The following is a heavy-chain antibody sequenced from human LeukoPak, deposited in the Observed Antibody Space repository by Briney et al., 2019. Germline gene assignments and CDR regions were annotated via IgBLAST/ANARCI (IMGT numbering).Heavy chain of an antibody. CDR1: GGTFSSYA. CDR2: SIPIFGTA. V-gene: IGHV1-69*01. CDR3: ARDDCGGDCYLGY. Sequence: SSVTVSCKASGGTFSSYAISWVRQAPGQGLEWMGGSIPIFGTANYAQKFQGRVTITAEESTSTAYMELSSLRSEDTAVYYCARDDCGGDCYLGYWGQGTLVTVSS. D-gene: IGHD2-21*02. J-gene: IGHJ4*02.